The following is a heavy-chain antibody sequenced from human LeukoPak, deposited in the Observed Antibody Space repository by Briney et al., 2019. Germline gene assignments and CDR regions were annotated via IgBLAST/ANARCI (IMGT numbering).Heavy chain of an antibody. CDR2: IRPSSGRA. D-gene: IGHD2-15*01. V-gene: IGHV1-46*01. CDR1: GYIFSNHY. J-gene: IGHJ4*02. Sequence: GASVKVSCKTSGYIFSNHYIHWVRQAPGQGPEGMGIIRPSSGRADYTQKFQGRVTMTRDMSTTTVYMELTTLGPDDTAVYFCAREPPGSYYFDYWGQGTLVTVSS. CDR3: AREPPGSYYFDY.